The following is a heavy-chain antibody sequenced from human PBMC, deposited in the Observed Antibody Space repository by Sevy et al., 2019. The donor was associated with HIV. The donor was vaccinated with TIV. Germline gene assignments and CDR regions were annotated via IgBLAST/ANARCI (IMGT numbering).Heavy chain of an antibody. D-gene: IGHD3-22*01. CDR3: ARDGNYYDSSGYQSYYYYYGMDV. CDR1: GFTFSGYY. CDR2: ISSSGSTI. Sequence: GGSLRLSCAASGFTFSGYYMSWIRQAPGKGLEWVSYISSSGSTIYYADSVKGRFTISRDNAKNSLYLQMNSLRAEDTAVYYCARDGNYYDSSGYQSYYYYYGMDVWGQGTTVTVSS. V-gene: IGHV3-11*01. J-gene: IGHJ6*02.